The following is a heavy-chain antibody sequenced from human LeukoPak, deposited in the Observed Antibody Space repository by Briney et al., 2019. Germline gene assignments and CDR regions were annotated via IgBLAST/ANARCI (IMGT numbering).Heavy chain of an antibody. CDR3: ARSPLLWPADY. J-gene: IGHJ4*02. CDR2: IYYSGST. Sequence: SETLSLTCTVSGGSISSGGYYWSWIRQHPGKGLEWIGYIYYSGSTYYNPSLKSRVTISVDTSKNQFSLKLSSVTAADTAVYYCARSPLLWPADYWGQGTLVTVSS. V-gene: IGHV4-31*03. CDR1: GGSISSGGYY. D-gene: IGHD3-10*01.